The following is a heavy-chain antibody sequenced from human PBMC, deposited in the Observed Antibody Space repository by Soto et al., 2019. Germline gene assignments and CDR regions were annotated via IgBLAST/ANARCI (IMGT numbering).Heavy chain of an antibody. CDR3: AKWSYLDY. Sequence: GGSLRLSCTTSGFSFASFAMTWVRQAPGKGLGWVATISGSDGKTYYADSVKGRFSISRDTSRNTLYLQMNSLRADDTAIYYCAKWSYLDYWGQGTRVTVSS. J-gene: IGHJ4*02. CDR2: ISGSDGKT. D-gene: IGHD3-3*01. CDR1: GFSFASFA. V-gene: IGHV3-23*01.